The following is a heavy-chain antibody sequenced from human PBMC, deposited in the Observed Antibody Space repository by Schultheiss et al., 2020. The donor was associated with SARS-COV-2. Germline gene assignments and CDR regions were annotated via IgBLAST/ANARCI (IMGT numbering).Heavy chain of an antibody. CDR1: GGSISSSSYY. Sequence: SQTLSLTCTVSGGSISSSSYYWSWIRQPPGKGLEWIGEINHSGSTNYNPSLKSRVTISVDTSKNQFSLKLSSVTAADTAVYYCASGGGGLAVAGTGGEFDYWGQGTLVTVSS. J-gene: IGHJ4*02. CDR2: INHSGST. V-gene: IGHV4-39*07. D-gene: IGHD6-19*01. CDR3: ASGGGGLAVAGTGGEFDY.